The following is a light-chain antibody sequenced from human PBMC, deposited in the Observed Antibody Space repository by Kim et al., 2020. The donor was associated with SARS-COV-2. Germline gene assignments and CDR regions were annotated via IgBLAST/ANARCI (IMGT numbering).Light chain of an antibody. CDR1: QNIDTY. J-gene: IGKJ4*01. V-gene: IGKV3-11*01. Sequence: PGERATLSCRASQNIDTYLAWYQRRPGQAPRLLVYDASNRATGVPDRFSGSGSGTDFSLTISSLEPEDFSIYYCQQRNSWPPAVTFGGGTKVDIK. CDR2: DAS. CDR3: QQRNSWPPAVT.